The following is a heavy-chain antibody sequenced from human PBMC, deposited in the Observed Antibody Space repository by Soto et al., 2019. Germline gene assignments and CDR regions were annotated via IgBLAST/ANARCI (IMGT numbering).Heavy chain of an antibody. J-gene: IGHJ4*02. Sequence: SETLSLTCTVSGGSISSYYWSWIRQPPGKGLEWIGYIYYSGSTNYNPSLKSRVTISVDTSKNQFSLKLSSVTAADTAVYYCARDSGSGRSTFDYWGQGTLVTVSS. CDR2: IYYSGST. D-gene: IGHD3-10*01. CDR1: GGSISSYY. CDR3: ARDSGSGRSTFDY. V-gene: IGHV4-59*01.